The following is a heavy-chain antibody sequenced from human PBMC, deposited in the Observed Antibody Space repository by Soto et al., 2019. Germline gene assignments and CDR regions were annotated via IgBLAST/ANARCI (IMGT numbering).Heavy chain of an antibody. V-gene: IGHV1-8*01. Sequence: ASVKVSCKASGYTFTSYDINWVRQATGQGLEWMGWMNPNSGNTGYAQKFQGRVTMTRNTSISTAYMELSSLRSEDTAVYYCARAITYYDFWSGYYNFDYWGHGTLVTAPQ. CDR3: ARAITYYDFWSGYYNFDY. CDR1: GYTFTSYD. D-gene: IGHD3-3*01. CDR2: MNPNSGNT. J-gene: IGHJ4*01.